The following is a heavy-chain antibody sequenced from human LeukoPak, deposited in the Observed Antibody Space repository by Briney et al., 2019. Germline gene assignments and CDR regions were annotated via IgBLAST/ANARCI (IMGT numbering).Heavy chain of an antibody. Sequence: SETLSLTCTVSGYSISNGYYWGWIRQPPGKGLEWVGSIYHRGSTYYNPSLKSRVTISVDTSKNQFSLKLSSVTAADTAVYYCARGMTSGYYSFPFDYWGQGTLVTVSS. CDR2: IYHRGST. V-gene: IGHV4-38-2*02. CDR1: GYSISNGYY. J-gene: IGHJ4*02. CDR3: ARGMTSGYYSFPFDY. D-gene: IGHD3-22*01.